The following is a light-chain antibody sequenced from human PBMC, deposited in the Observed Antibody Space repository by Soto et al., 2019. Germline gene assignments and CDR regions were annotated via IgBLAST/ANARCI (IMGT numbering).Light chain of an antibody. Sequence: EIVLTQSPGTLSLSPGDRAALSCRASETVSSDFLAWYQQKPGQAPRLLIYAASSRATGIPDRFSGTGSERDFTLTISGLEPEDFAVYYCQQYGSSPPWTFGQGTKVEIK. CDR1: ETVSSDF. V-gene: IGKV3-20*01. J-gene: IGKJ1*01. CDR3: QQYGSSPPWT. CDR2: AAS.